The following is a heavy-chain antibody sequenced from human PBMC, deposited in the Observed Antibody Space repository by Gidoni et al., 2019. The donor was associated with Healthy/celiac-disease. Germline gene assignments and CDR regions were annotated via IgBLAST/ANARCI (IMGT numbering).Heavy chain of an antibody. Sequence: QVQLQESGPGLVKPSETLSLTCTVSGGSISSYYWSWIRQPPGKGLEWIGYIYYSGSTNYNPSLKSRVTISVDTSKNQFSLKLSSVTAADTAVYYCARENVAAAGSFFDIWGQGTMVTVSS. CDR3: ARENVAAAGSFFDI. J-gene: IGHJ3*02. CDR1: GGSISSYY. CDR2: IYYSGST. V-gene: IGHV4-59*01. D-gene: IGHD6-13*01.